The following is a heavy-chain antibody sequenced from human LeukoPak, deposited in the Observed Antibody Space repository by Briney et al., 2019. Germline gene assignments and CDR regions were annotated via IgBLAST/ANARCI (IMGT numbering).Heavy chain of an antibody. V-gene: IGHV3-21*01. J-gene: IGHJ4*02. CDR2: ISSSSGYI. CDR3: ARDLSIVGATNGY. CDR1: GFTFSSYS. Sequence: PGGSLRLSCAASGFTFSSYSMNWVRQAPGKGLEWVSSISSSSGYIYYADSVKGRFTISRDNAKNSLYLQMNSLRAEDTAVYYCARDLSIVGATNGYWGQGTLVTVSS. D-gene: IGHD1-26*01.